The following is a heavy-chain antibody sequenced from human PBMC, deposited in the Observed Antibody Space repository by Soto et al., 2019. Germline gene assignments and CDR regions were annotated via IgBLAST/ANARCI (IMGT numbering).Heavy chain of an antibody. CDR2: IYPADSDT. CDR1: GYTFTSYW. CDR3: ARLYGGQLDY. Sequence: PGESLKISCKGSGYTFTSYWIAWVRQMPGKGLEWMGIIYPADSDTRYSPPFQGQVTISADKSIRTAYLQWSSLKASDTAMYYCARLYGGQLDYWGQGTLVTVSS. D-gene: IGHD4-17*01. V-gene: IGHV5-51*01. J-gene: IGHJ4*02.